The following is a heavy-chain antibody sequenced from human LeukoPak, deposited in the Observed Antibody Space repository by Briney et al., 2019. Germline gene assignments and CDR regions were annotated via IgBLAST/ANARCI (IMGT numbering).Heavy chain of an antibody. V-gene: IGHV4-39*02. CDR2: IYYSGST. Sequence: SETLSLTCTVSGGSISSSSYYWGWIRQPPGKGLEWIGSIYYSGSTYYNPSLKSRVTISLDTSKNQFSLKLRSVTAADTAVYYCAREGNSPSIAAAGRGRGYYYYMDVWGKGTTVTVSS. CDR3: AREGNSPSIAAAGRGRGYYYYMDV. D-gene: IGHD6-13*01. J-gene: IGHJ6*03. CDR1: GGSISSSSYY.